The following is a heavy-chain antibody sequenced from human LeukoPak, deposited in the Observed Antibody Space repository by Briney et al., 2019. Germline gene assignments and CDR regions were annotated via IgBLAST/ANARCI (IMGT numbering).Heavy chain of an antibody. CDR1: GGSFSGYY. CDR3: ARGIAAAGYY. Sequence: SETLSLTCAVYGGSFSGYYWSWIRQPPGKGLEWIGEINHSGSTNYNPSLKSRVTISVDTSKNQFSLKLSSVTAADTAVYYCARGIAAAGYYWGQGTLVTVSS. V-gene: IGHV4-34*01. D-gene: IGHD6-13*01. J-gene: IGHJ4*02. CDR2: INHSGST.